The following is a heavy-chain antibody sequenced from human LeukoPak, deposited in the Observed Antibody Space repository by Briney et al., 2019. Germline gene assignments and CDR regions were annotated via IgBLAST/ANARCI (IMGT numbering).Heavy chain of an antibody. CDR1: GFTFSSYW. CDR2: INSDGSST. D-gene: IGHD6-13*01. V-gene: IGHV3-74*01. CDR3: ARVRGEGSSWYPGYYYGMDV. Sequence: QTGGSLRLSCAASGFTFSSYWMHWVRQAPGKGLVWVSRINSDGSSTSYADSVKGRFTISRDNAKNTLYLQMSSLRAEDTAVYYCARVRGEGSSWYPGYYYGMDVWGQGTTVTVSS. J-gene: IGHJ6*02.